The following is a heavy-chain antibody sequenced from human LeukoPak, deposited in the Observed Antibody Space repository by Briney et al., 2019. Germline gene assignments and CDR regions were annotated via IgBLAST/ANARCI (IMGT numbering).Heavy chain of an antibody. J-gene: IGHJ5*02. V-gene: IGHV1-69*13. CDR1: GGTFSRYA. CDR3: ARVVTPRYCSTPSCYWKGWFDP. D-gene: IGHD2-2*01. Sequence: SVKVSCKASGGTFSRYAMSWVRQAPGQGLEWMGGIIPIFGTASFAQKFQGRVTITADESTGTAYMELSSLRSEDTAAYYCARVVTPRYCSTPSCYWKGWFDPWGQGTLVTVSS. CDR2: IIPIFGTA.